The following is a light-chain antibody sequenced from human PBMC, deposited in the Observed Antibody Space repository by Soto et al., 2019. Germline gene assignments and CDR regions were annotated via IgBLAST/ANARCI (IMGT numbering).Light chain of an antibody. Sequence: EIVMTQSPATLSVSAGERATLSCRASQSVSSNLAWYQQKPGQAPRRLIYGASSRATGIPDRFSGSGSGTDFTLTISRLEPEDFAVYYCQQYSTSPTFGEGTRLEI. CDR1: QSVSSN. J-gene: IGKJ5*01. CDR2: GAS. CDR3: QQYSTSPT. V-gene: IGKV3-20*01.